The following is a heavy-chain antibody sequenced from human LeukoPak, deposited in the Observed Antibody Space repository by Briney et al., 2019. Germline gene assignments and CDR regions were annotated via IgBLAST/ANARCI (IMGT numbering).Heavy chain of an antibody. D-gene: IGHD1-1*01. J-gene: IGHJ3*01. Sequence: GRSLRLSCAASGFTFDDYAMHSVRQPPRNGLEWVSGISWNSGSIGYADSVKGRFTISRENAKNSLYLHMDSLTPDDTALYYCIKDLRLDLHLDTFEFWGQGTMVTVSS. CDR3: IKDLRLDLHLDTFEF. CDR1: GFTFDDYA. CDR2: ISWNSGSI. V-gene: IGHV3-9*01.